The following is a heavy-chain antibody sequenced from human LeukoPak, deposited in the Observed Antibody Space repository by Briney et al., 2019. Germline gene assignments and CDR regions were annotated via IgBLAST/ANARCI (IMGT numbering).Heavy chain of an antibody. CDR2: IYYSGNT. J-gene: IGHJ4*02. D-gene: IGHD5-18*01. CDR3: ARQFDTRRGDNYDPAHFDH. CDR1: GGSISSRNYY. V-gene: IGHV4-39*01. Sequence: SETLSLTCTVSGGSISSRNYYWGWVRQSPGKGLEWIGSIYYSGNTYYNPSLRSRVTVSKDTSKNYFSLELSSVTAADTAIYYCARQFDTRRGDNYDPAHFDHWGQGTLVTVSS.